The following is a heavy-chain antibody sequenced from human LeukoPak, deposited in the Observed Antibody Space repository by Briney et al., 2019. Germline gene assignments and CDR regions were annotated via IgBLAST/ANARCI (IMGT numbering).Heavy chain of an antibody. V-gene: IGHV3-48*02. Sequence: PGGSLRLSCAASGFTLSSYSMNWVRQAPGKGLEWISYINSDIYSNTIYYADTVEGRFTISRDNGKNSLYLQMNSLRDEDTAVYYCAKIPYSSGWVQNWFDPWGQGTLVTVSS. CDR3: AKIPYSSGWVQNWFDP. J-gene: IGHJ5*02. CDR1: GFTLSSYS. CDR2: INSDIYSNTI. D-gene: IGHD6-19*01.